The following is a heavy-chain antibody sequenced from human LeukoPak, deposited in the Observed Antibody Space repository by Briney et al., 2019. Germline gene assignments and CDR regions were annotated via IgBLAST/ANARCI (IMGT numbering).Heavy chain of an antibody. CDR3: ARMARYSSSSFWFDP. J-gene: IGHJ5*02. V-gene: IGHV7-4-1*02. CDR1: GYTFTSYG. Sequence: ASVKVSCKASGYTFTSYGISWVRQAPGQGLEWMGWINTNTGNPTYAQGFTGRFVFSLDTSVSTAYLQISSLKAEDTAVYYCARMARYSSSSFWFDPWGQGTLVTVSS. D-gene: IGHD6-6*01. CDR2: INTNTGNP.